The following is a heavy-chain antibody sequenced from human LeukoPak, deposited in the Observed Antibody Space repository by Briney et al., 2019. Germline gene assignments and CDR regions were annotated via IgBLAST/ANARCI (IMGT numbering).Heavy chain of an antibody. Sequence: GGSLRLSCAASGFTFDNYAMHWVRQAPGKGLEWVSGISWNSGSIGYADSVKGRFTISRDNAKNSLYLQMNSLRAEDTALYYCAKLSYCSGGSCHGSAFDIWGQGTMVTVSS. V-gene: IGHV3-9*01. J-gene: IGHJ3*02. CDR2: ISWNSGSI. CDR3: AKLSYCSGGSCHGSAFDI. D-gene: IGHD2-15*01. CDR1: GFTFDNYA.